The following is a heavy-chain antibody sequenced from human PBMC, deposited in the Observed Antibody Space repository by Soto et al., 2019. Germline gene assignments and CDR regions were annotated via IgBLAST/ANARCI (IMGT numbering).Heavy chain of an antibody. Sequence: QVQLQESGPGLVKPSQTLSLTCTVSGGSISSGGYYWSWIRQHPGKGLEWIGYIYYSGSTYYNPSLKVRVTISVDTSKNQFSLKLSSVTAADTAVYYCARDDRQLAPRGMDVWGQGTTVTVSS. CDR2: IYYSGST. V-gene: IGHV4-31*03. D-gene: IGHD6-6*01. CDR3: ARDDRQLAPRGMDV. CDR1: GGSISSGGYY. J-gene: IGHJ6*02.